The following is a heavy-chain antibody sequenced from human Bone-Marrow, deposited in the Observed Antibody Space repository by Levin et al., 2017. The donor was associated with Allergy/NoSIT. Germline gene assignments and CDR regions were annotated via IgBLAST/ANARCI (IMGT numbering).Heavy chain of an antibody. CDR2: ITWNSGGV. D-gene: IGHD5-18*01. CDR1: GFTFDDYA. CDR3: ANGPSHGYGYIH. V-gene: IGHV3-9*01. J-gene: IGHJ4*02. Sequence: RSGGSLRLSCVASGFTFDDYAMYWVRQPPGKGLEWVSGITWNSGGVAYADSVKGRFTVSRDNAKNSLYLQMNSLRPEDTALYYCANGPSHGYGYIHWGQGTLVTVSS.